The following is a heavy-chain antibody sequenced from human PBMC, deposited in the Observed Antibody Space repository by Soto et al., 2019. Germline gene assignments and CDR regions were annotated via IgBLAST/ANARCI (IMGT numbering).Heavy chain of an antibody. J-gene: IGHJ6*02. CDR1: GGSVSSGSYY. D-gene: IGHD4-17*01. CDR3: ARERTTVVSTNYYYGMDV. CDR2: IYYSGST. Sequence: SETLSLTCTVSGGSVSSGSYYWSWIRQPPGKGLEWIGYIYYSGSTNYNPSLKSRVTISVDTSKNQFCLKLSSVTAADTAVYYCARERTTVVSTNYYYGMDVWVQGTTVTVSS. V-gene: IGHV4-61*01.